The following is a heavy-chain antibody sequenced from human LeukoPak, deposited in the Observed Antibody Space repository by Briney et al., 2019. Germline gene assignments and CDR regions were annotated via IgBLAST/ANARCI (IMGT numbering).Heavy chain of an antibody. CDR1: GGTFSSYA. J-gene: IGHJ6*02. D-gene: IGHD3-22*01. CDR3: ARAYYYDSSGYYGMDV. Sequence: AASVKVSCKASGGTFSSYAISWVRQAPGQGLEWMGGIIPILGIANYAQKFQGRVTITADKSASTAYMELSSLRSEDTAVYYCARAYYYDSSGYYGMDVWGQGTTVTVSS. CDR2: IIPILGIA. V-gene: IGHV1-69*04.